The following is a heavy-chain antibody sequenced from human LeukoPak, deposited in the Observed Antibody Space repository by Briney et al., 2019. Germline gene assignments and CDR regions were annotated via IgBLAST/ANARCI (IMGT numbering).Heavy chain of an antibody. J-gene: IGHJ3*02. CDR2: MRYDGSTK. D-gene: IGHD5-12*01. Sequence: GGSLRLSCTASGFTFSTYGIHWVRQAPGKGLEWVAFMRYDGSTKYYADSVKGRFTISRDNSKNTLYLQMNSLRAEDTAVYYCATLYSGYVHDAFDIWGQGTMVTVSS. V-gene: IGHV3-30*02. CDR1: GFTFSTYG. CDR3: ATLYSGYVHDAFDI.